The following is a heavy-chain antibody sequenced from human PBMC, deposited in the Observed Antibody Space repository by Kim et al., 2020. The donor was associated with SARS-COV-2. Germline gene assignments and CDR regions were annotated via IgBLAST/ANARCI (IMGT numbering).Heavy chain of an antibody. D-gene: IGHD2-2*02. CDR1: GGSFSGYY. Sequence: SETLSLTCAVYGGSFSGYYWSWIRQPPGKGLEWIGEINHGGSTNYNPSLKSRVTISVDTSKNQFSLKLSSVTAADTAVYYCAREDCSSTSCYTGGAFDIWGQRTMVTVSS. CDR3: AREDCSSTSCYTGGAFDI. CDR2: INHGGST. V-gene: IGHV4-34*01. J-gene: IGHJ3*02.